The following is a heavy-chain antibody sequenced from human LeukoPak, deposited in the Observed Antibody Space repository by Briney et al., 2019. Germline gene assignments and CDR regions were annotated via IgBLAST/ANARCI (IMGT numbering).Heavy chain of an antibody. Sequence: GGSLRLSCAGSGFTFSSYAMSWVRQAPGKGLEWVSGISAGADVIFYADPVKGRFTISRDNSNNTLYLQMNSLRAEDSAEYYCAKSLLTTATGTGRAFDIWGQGTMVTISA. CDR1: GFTFSSYA. CDR2: ISAGADVI. CDR3: AKSLLTTATGTGRAFDI. D-gene: IGHD1-1*01. J-gene: IGHJ3*02. V-gene: IGHV3-23*01.